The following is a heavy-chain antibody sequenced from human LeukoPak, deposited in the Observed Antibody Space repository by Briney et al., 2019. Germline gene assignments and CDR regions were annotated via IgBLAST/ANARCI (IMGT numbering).Heavy chain of an antibody. D-gene: IGHD6-13*01. CDR3: ARGHSSSWSLDYYYMDV. V-gene: IGHV1-46*01. CDR2: INPSGGST. CDR1: GYTFTSYD. J-gene: IGHJ6*03. Sequence: ASVKVSCKASGYTFTSYDMHWVRQATGQGLEWMGRINPSGGSTTYAQKFQGRVTMTRDTSTSTVYMELSSLRSEDTAVYYCARGHSSSWSLDYYYMDVWGKGTTVTVSS.